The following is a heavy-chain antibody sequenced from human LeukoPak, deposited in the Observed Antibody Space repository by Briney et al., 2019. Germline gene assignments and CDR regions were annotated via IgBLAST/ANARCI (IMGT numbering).Heavy chain of an antibody. CDR1: GFTFSSYS. V-gene: IGHV3-21*01. J-gene: IGHJ4*02. CDR3: ASHDSSGYFYY. CDR2: ISSSSSYI. Sequence: AGGSLRLSCAASGFTFSSYSMDWVRQAPGKGLEWVSSISSSSSYIYYADSVKGRFTISRDNAKNSLYLQMNSLRAEDTAVYYCASHDSSGYFYYWGQGTLVTVSS. D-gene: IGHD3-22*01.